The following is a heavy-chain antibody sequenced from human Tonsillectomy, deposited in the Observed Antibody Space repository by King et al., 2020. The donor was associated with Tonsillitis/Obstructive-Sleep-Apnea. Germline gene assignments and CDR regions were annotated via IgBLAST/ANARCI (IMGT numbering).Heavy chain of an antibody. CDR1: GYAFTSYG. CDR3: ARDNRDIAATIKFDY. CDR2: ISAYNGDT. Sequence: VQLVQSGAEVKKPGASVKVSCKTSGYAFTSYGINWVRQAPGQGLEWMGWISAYNGDTNYAQRVQGRVTMTTDTSTSTAYMQLRSLRSDDTAVYYCARDNRDIAATIKFDYWGQGTLVTVSS. D-gene: IGHD5-12*01. V-gene: IGHV1-18*01. J-gene: IGHJ4*02.